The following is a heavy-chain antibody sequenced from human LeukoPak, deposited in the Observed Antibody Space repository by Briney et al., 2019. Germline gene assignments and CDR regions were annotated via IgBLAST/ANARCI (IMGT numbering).Heavy chain of an antibody. CDR3: SKEYGYDYNYFYSMDV. CDR1: GFTFRSYG. D-gene: IGHD1-1*01. CDR2: ISYDGSNK. Sequence: GGSLRLSCAASGFTFRSYGIHWVRQAPGKGLEWVAFISYDGSNKYHADSVKGRFTISRDNSRNTVYLQMNSLRAEDTAVYFCSKEYGYDYNYFYSMDVWGKGTTVTISS. V-gene: IGHV3-30*02. J-gene: IGHJ6*03.